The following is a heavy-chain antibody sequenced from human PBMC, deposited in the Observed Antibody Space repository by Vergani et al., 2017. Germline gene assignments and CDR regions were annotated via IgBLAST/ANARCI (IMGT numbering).Heavy chain of an antibody. V-gene: IGHV1-69*08. CDR3: ARGGDKNWFDP. J-gene: IGHJ5*02. CDR2: IMPMYSAG. Sequence: QVQLVQSGAEVKKPGSSVKVSCKASGGTFSSYTISWVRQAPGQGLEWMGRIMPMYSAGGYAQKFQGRVTVTADKSTNTAYMEISNLTFEDTALYYCARGGDKNWFDPWGQGTLVTVSS. D-gene: IGHD2-21*01. CDR1: GGTFSSYT.